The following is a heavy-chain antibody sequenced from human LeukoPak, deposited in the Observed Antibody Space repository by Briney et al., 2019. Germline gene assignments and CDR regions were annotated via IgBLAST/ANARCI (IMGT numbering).Heavy chain of an antibody. J-gene: IGHJ3*02. CDR3: ARGDFSDYGDYVDAFDI. D-gene: IGHD4-17*01. V-gene: IGHV3-7*01. Sequence: PGGSLRLSCAASGFTFNNYWMSWVRQVPGKGLQWVANIKQDGSAKFYVDSVKGRFTISRDNTKNSLYLRMNSLRVEDTAVYYCARGDFSDYGDYVDAFDIWGQGTMVTVFS. CDR1: GFTFNNYW. CDR2: IKQDGSAK.